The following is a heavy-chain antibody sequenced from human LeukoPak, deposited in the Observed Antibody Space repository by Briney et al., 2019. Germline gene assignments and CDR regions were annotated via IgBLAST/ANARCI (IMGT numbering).Heavy chain of an antibody. V-gene: IGHV4-59*08. CDR2: FYYGGRS. CDR3: ARYYCSGNSCYSTNWFDT. Sequence: SETLSLTCAVSGGSISSYYWSWIRQPPGKGLEWVGYFYYGGRSNFNPSLTSRVTMSVDTSKNQFSLKLSSVTAADTAVYFCARYYCSGNSCYSTNWFDTWGRGTLVTVSS. CDR1: GGSISSYY. J-gene: IGHJ5*02. D-gene: IGHD2-15*01.